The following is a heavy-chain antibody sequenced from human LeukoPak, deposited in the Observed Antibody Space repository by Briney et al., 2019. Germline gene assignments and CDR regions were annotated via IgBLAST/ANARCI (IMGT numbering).Heavy chain of an antibody. J-gene: IGHJ4*02. CDR3: ARQGCSGGSCYSGLIVDY. CDR1: GYTFASYW. V-gene: IGHV5-51*01. D-gene: IGHD2-15*01. CDR2: IYPADSDT. Sequence: GESLKISFKGSGYTFASYWIGWVRPMPGKGLEWMGIIYPADSDTRYSPSFQGQVSISADTSISTAYLQWSSLKASDTAMYYCARQGCSGGSCYSGLIVDYWGQGTLVTVSS.